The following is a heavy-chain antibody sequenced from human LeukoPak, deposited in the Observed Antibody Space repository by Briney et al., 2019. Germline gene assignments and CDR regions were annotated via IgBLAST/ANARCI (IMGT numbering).Heavy chain of an antibody. Sequence: SETLSLTCTVSGGSISSYYWSWIRQPPGKGLEWMGYIYYSGSTNYNPSLKSRVTISVDTSKNQFSLKLSSVTAADTAVYYCASYDFLSGYHDYWGQGTLVTVSS. V-gene: IGHV4-59*01. CDR2: IYYSGST. J-gene: IGHJ4*02. D-gene: IGHD3-3*01. CDR1: GGSISSYY. CDR3: ASYDFLSGYHDY.